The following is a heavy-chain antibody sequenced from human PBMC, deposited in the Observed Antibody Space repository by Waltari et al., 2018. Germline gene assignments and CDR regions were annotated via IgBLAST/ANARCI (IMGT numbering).Heavy chain of an antibody. V-gene: IGHV3-66*01. Sequence: EVQLVESGGGLVQPGGSLRLSCAASGLPVSSNYMSWVRQAPGKGLEWVSVIYSGGSTYYADSVKGRFTISRDNSKNTLYLQMNSLRAEDTAVYYCARAASSLNYGMDVWGQGTTVTVSS. CDR2: IYSGGST. CDR3: ARAASSLNYGMDV. CDR1: GLPVSSNY. D-gene: IGHD2-2*01. J-gene: IGHJ6*02.